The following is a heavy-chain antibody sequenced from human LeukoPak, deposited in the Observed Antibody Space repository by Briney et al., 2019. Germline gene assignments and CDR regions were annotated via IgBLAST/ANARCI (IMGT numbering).Heavy chain of an antibody. V-gene: IGHV4-59*12. CDR2: IYYSGST. Sequence: TSSETLSLTCSVSSGSITSYYWSWLRQPPGKGLEWIGYIYYSGSTNYNPSVKSRVTMSVDTSKNQFSLKLSSVTAADTAVYYCARGAYYYDSSGYSDEYFQHWGQGTLVTVSS. CDR3: ARGAYYYDSSGYSDEYFQH. J-gene: IGHJ1*01. CDR1: SGSITSYY. D-gene: IGHD3-22*01.